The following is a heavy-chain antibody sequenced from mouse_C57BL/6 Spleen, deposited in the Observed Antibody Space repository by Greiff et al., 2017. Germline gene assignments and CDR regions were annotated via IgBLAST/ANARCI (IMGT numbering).Heavy chain of an antibody. CDR1: GYEFSSYW. V-gene: IGHV1-80*01. J-gene: IGHJ3*01. D-gene: IGHD2-3*01. CDR2: IYTGDGDT. Sequence: QVQLQQSGAELVKPGASVKISCKASGYEFSSYWMNWVKQGPGKGLEWVGQIYTGDGDTNYNGKFKGKATLTADKSSSTGYMQLSSLTSEDSAVYFCARWGYGYYAWFAYWGQGTLVTVSA. CDR3: ARWGYGYYAWFAY.